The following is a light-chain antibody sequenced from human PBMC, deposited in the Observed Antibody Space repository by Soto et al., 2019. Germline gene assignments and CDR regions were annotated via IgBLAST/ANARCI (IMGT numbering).Light chain of an antibody. CDR2: EAS. CDR3: QQRSNWPPT. J-gene: IGKJ2*01. Sequence: EIVLTQSPATLSLSPGERATLSCRASQRVSSYLAWYQQKPGQAPRLLIYEASNRATGIPARLSGSGSGTDFTLTISSLEPADFAVYYCQQRSNWPPTVGQGTKLDIK. CDR1: QRVSSY. V-gene: IGKV3-11*01.